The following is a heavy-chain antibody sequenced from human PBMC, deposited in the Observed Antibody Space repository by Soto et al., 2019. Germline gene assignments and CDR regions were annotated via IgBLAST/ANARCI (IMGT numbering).Heavy chain of an antibody. Sequence: PGGSLRLSCAASGFTFSSSGMHWVRQAPGKGLEWVAVISYDGSNKFYADSVKGRFTISRDNFRNTLYLQMNSLRAEDTAAYYCAKEFHSWNYFDYWGQGTRVTVSS. CDR2: ISYDGSNK. CDR3: AKEFHSWNYFDY. J-gene: IGHJ4*02. V-gene: IGHV3-30*18. D-gene: IGHD1-20*01. CDR1: GFTFSSSG.